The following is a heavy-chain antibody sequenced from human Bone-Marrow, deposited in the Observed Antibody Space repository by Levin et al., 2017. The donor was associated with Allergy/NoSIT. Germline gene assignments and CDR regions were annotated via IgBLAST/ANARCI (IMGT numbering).Heavy chain of an antibody. CDR1: GGSVSSGSYY. D-gene: IGHD1-26*01. CDR2: IYYSGST. CDR3: ARDRRGGRSYYRYYDDGMDV. Sequence: SETLSLTCTVSGGSVSSGSYYWSWIRQPPGKGLEWIWYIYYSGSTNYNPSLKSRVTISVDTSKNQFSLKLSSVTAADTDVYYCARDRRGGRSYYRYYDDGMDVWGQGTTVTVSS. V-gene: IGHV4-61*01. J-gene: IGHJ6*02.